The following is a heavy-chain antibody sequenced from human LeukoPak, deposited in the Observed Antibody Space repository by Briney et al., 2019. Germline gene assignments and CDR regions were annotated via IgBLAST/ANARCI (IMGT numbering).Heavy chain of an antibody. J-gene: IGHJ4*02. CDR3: ARQGMNTATFDY. CDR1: GGSISSFY. D-gene: IGHD4-17*01. V-gene: IGHV4-59*08. Sequence: SETLSLTCTVSGGSISSFYWSWIRQPPGKGMEWLGYVYYSGGTSYNPSLKSRVTISVDTSKNQFSLRLSSVTAADTAVYYCARQGMNTATFDYWGQGILVTVSA. CDR2: VYYSGGT.